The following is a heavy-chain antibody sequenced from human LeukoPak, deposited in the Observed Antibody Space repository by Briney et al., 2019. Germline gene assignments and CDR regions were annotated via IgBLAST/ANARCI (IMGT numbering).Heavy chain of an antibody. V-gene: IGHV3-23*01. Sequence: PGASLRLSCAASGFSFSNFAMSWVRQAPGKGLEWVSLIIGSSGDTFYADSVKGRFTISRDNSKNRLYLQMNSLRAEDTALYYCAKGAYDYIEMGYFDYWGQGTLVIVSS. CDR3: AKGAYDYIEMGYFDY. CDR2: IIGSSGDT. D-gene: IGHD5-12*01. CDR1: GFSFSNFA. J-gene: IGHJ4*02.